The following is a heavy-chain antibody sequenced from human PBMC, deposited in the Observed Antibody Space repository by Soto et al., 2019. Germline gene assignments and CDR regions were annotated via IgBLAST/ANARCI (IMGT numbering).Heavy chain of an antibody. D-gene: IGHD5-12*01. Sequence: ASVKVSCKASGYTFTSYGISWVRQAPGQGLEWMGWISAYNGNTNYAQKLQGRVTMTTDTSTSTAYMELRSLRSDDTAVYYCARDAYSGYGGYHYYGMDVWGQGTTVTVSS. V-gene: IGHV1-18*01. CDR3: ARDAYSGYGGYHYYGMDV. CDR2: ISAYNGNT. CDR1: GYTFTSYG. J-gene: IGHJ6*02.